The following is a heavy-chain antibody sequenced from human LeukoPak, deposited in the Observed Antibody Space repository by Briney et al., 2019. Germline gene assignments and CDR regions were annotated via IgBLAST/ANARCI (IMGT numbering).Heavy chain of an antibody. D-gene: IGHD3-9*01. CDR2: ISSSSSYI. V-gene: IGHV3-21*01. CDR3: ARGPLEGDDILTGYEH. CDR1: GFTFSSYS. Sequence: PGGALRLSCAASGFTFSSYSMNWVRQAPGKGLEWVSSISSSSSYIYYADSVKGRFTISRDNAKNSLYLQINTLRAEETAVYYLARGPLEGDDILTGYEHWGQGTMVSVSS. J-gene: IGHJ1*01.